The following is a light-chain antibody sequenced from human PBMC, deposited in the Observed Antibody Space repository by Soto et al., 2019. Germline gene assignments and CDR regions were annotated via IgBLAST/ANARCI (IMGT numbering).Light chain of an antibody. Sequence: QSALTQPASVSGSPGQSITISCTGTSSDVGGYNYVSWYQHHPGKAPKLMIYEVSNRPSGVSNRFSGSKSGNTASLTISGLQAEDEADYYCSSYTSSSTRVFGGGTKL. CDR3: SSYTSSSTRV. CDR2: EVS. V-gene: IGLV2-14*01. CDR1: SSDVGGYNY. J-gene: IGLJ3*02.